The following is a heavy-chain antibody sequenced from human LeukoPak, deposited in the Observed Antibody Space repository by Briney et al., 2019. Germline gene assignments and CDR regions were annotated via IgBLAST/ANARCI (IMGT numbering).Heavy chain of an antibody. J-gene: IGHJ4*02. D-gene: IGHD5-18*01. Sequence: ASVKVSCKASGYTFTGYYMHWVRQAPGQGLEWMGWINPNSGGTNYAQKFQGRVTMTRDTSISTAYMELSRLGSEDTAVYYCARLVDTTMVTSNWGQGTLVTVSS. V-gene: IGHV1-2*02. CDR3: ARLVDTTMVTSN. CDR2: INPNSGGT. CDR1: GYTFTGYY.